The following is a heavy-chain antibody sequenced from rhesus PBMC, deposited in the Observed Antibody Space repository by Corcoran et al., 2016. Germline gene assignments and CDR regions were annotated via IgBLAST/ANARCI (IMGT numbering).Heavy chain of an antibody. Sequence: QVQLQESGPGVVKPSETLSLTCAVSGGSISGGYGWSWIRRPPGKGREWIGYIYGSSGSTNYNPSLKNRVTISKDASKNQFSLKLSSVTAADTAVYYCARDDSGYYTIDYWGQGVLVTVSS. D-gene: IGHD3-28*01. J-gene: IGHJ4*01. CDR3: ARDDSGYYTIDY. CDR1: GGSISGGYG. V-gene: IGHV4-76*01. CDR2: IYGSSGST.